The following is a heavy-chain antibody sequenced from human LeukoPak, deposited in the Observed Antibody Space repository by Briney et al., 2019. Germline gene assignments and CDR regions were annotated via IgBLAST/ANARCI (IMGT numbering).Heavy chain of an antibody. Sequence: LSLTCTVSGGSIRSSYYYWGWIRQAPGKGLEWVSYISSSGSTIYYADSVKGRFTISRDNAKNSLYLQMNSLRAEDTAVYYCARDPSGSANDYWGQGTLVTVSS. CDR2: ISSSGSTI. D-gene: IGHD1-26*01. J-gene: IGHJ4*02. V-gene: IGHV3-11*01. CDR1: GGSIRSSYYY. CDR3: ARDPSGSANDY.